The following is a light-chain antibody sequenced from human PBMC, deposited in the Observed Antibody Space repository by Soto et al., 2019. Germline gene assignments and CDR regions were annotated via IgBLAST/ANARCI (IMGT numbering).Light chain of an antibody. CDR2: DVS. J-gene: IGLJ2*01. Sequence: QSALTQPASVSGSPGQSITISCTGTSSDVGAYSYVSWYQQHPGEAPKLIIYDVSNRPSGVSNRFSGSKSGNTASLTISGLQAEDEADYYCSSYASSITLVFGGGTKLTVL. V-gene: IGLV2-14*01. CDR1: SSDVGAYSY. CDR3: SSYASSITLV.